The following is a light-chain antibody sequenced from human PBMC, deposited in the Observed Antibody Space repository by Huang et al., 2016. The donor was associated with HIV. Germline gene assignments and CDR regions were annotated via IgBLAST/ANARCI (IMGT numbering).Light chain of an antibody. V-gene: IGKV1-13*02. Sequence: AVQLTQSPSSLSTSVGDSVIISCRASQDIGTSLAWYQQKTGRAPKLLSSGASTLHTGVPSLFIGDSAGTYFTLFISNLQPEDFATYYCQQLHSYPITFGQGTRLDIK. CDR3: QQLHSYPIT. CDR1: QDIGTS. J-gene: IGKJ5*01. CDR2: GAS.